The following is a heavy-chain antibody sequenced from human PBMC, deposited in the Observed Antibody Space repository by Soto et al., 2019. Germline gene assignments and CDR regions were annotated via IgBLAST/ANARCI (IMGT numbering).Heavy chain of an antibody. CDR3: ARSCITRAHGNAFDI. CDR1: GFTFSSYS. CDR2: ISSSSSYI. D-gene: IGHD3-10*01. J-gene: IGHJ3*02. V-gene: IGHV3-21*01. Sequence: GGSLRLSCAASGFTFSSYSMNWVRQAPGKGLEWVSSISSSSSYIYYADSVKGRFTISRDNAKNSLYLQMNSLRAEDTAVDYCARSCITRAHGNAFDIWGQGTMVTVS.